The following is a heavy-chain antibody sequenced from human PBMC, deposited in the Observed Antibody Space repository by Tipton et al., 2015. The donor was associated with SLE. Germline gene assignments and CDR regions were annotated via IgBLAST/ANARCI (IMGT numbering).Heavy chain of an antibody. CDR3: ARESKYLGHALDM. J-gene: IGHJ3*02. CDR1: GFTFSSYA. D-gene: IGHD3-10*01. Sequence: SLRLSCAASGFTFSSYAMSWVRQAPGKGLEWVSSISSSSSYIYYADSVKGRFTISRDNAKNSLYLQMNSLRAEDTAVYYCARESKYLGHALDMGGQGTRVTVSS. CDR2: ISSSSSYI. V-gene: IGHV3-21*01.